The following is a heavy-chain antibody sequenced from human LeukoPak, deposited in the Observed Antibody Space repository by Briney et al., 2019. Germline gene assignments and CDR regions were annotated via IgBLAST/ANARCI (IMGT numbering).Heavy chain of an antibody. J-gene: IGHJ4*02. V-gene: IGHV3-23*01. CDR2: ISGSGGST. CDR3: ARERPIDSGLDY. D-gene: IGHD3-10*01. Sequence: PSETLSLTCAVSGDSISSSNWWSWVRQPPGKGLEWVSAISGSGGSTYYADSVKGRFTISRDNSKNTLYLQMNSLRAEDTAVYYCARERPIDSGLDYWGQGTLVTVSS. CDR1: GDSISSSNW.